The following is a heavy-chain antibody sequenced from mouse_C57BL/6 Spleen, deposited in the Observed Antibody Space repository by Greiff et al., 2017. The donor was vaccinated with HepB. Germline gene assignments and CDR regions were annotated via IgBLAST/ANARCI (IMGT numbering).Heavy chain of an antibody. CDR1: GYTFTDYY. D-gene: IGHD2-4*01. Sequence: VQLQQSGPELVKPGASVKISCKASGYTFTDYYMNWVKQSHGKSREWIGDINPNNGGTSYNQKFKGKATLTVDKSSSTAYMERRSLTSEDSAVYYCAIYYDYGWFAYWGQGTLVTVSA. CDR2: INPNNGGT. V-gene: IGHV1-26*01. J-gene: IGHJ3*01. CDR3: AIYYDYGWFAY.